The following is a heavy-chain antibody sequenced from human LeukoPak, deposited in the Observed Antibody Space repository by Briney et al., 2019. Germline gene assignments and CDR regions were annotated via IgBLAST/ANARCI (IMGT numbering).Heavy chain of an antibody. CDR1: GGSISSGGYY. Sequence: SQTLSLTCTVSGGSISSGGYYWTWIRQPPGKGLEWIGNIFHSGTTFYNTSLKSRVTISVDTSKNQFSLNLSSVTAADTAVYYCARDGAAAGDYFDYWGQGTLVTVSS. V-gene: IGHV4-30-2*01. J-gene: IGHJ4*02. CDR3: ARDGAAAGDYFDY. CDR2: IFHSGTT. D-gene: IGHD6-13*01.